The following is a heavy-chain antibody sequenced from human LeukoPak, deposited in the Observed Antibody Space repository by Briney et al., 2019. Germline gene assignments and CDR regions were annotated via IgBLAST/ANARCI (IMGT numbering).Heavy chain of an antibody. CDR2: IRYDESNK. CDR3: AKIVAAGGRFDS. J-gene: IGHJ4*02. D-gene: IGHD1-26*01. CDR1: GFTFSRYG. V-gene: IGHV3-30*02. Sequence: GGSLRLSCAASGFTFSRYGMHWVRQAPGKGLEWVAFIRYDESNKDYADSVKGRFTISRDNSKNTLFLQMNSLRSEDTAVYYCAKIVAAGGRFDSWGQGTLVTVSA.